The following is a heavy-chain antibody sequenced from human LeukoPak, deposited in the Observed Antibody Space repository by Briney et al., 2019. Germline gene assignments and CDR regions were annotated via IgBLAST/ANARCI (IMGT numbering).Heavy chain of an antibody. J-gene: IGHJ3*02. CDR3: AGALKITFGGVIVLNDAFDI. V-gene: IGHV4-59*01. CDR2: IYYSGST. Sequence: PSETLSLTCTVSGGSISSYYWSWIRQPPGKGLEWIGYIYYSGSTNYNPSLKSRVTISVDTSKNQFSLKLSSVTAADTAVYYCAGALKITFGGVIVLNDAFDIWGQGTMVTVSS. D-gene: IGHD3-16*02. CDR1: GGSISSYY.